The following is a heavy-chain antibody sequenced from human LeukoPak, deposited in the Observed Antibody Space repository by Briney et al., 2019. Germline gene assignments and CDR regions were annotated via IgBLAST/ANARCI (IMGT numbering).Heavy chain of an antibody. D-gene: IGHD6-13*01. J-gene: IGHJ1*01. V-gene: IGHV1-18*01. CDR1: GYTFTSYG. Sequence: ASVKVSCKASGYTFTSYGISWVRQAPGQGLEWMGWISAYNGNTNYAQKLQGRVTITADKSTSTAYMELSSLRSEDTAVYYCASAYSSSWYGNFQHWGQGTLVTVSS. CDR3: ASAYSSSWYGNFQH. CDR2: ISAYNGNT.